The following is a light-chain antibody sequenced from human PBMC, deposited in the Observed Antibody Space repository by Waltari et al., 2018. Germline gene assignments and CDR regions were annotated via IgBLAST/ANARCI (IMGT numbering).Light chain of an antibody. CDR1: SSDVGSYTL. J-gene: IGLJ2*01. Sequence: QSALTQPASVSGSPGQSITISCPGTSSDVGSYTLVSWYQQHPGKAPKLMIYEGSKRPSGVSNRFSGSKSGNTASLTISGLQAEDEADYYCCSYAGSSIPFGGGTKLTVL. CDR2: EGS. V-gene: IGLV2-23*01. CDR3: CSYAGSSIP.